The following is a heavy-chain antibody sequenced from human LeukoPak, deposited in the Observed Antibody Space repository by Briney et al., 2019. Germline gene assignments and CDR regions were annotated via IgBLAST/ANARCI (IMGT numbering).Heavy chain of an antibody. CDR2: ISGGAGST. CDR3: AKGGHTVIVVKIDY. D-gene: IGHD3-22*01. CDR1: GFTFSSYA. J-gene: IGHJ4*02. V-gene: IGHV3-23*01. Sequence: GGSLRLSCAASGFTFSSYAMSWVRQAPGKGLEWVSAISGGAGSTYYADSVKGRFTISRDNSKNTLYLQMNSLRAEDTAVYYCAKGGHTVIVVKIDYWGQGTLVTVSS.